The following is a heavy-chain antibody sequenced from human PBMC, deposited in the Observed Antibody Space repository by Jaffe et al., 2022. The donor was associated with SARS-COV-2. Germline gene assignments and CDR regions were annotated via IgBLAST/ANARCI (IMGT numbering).Heavy chain of an antibody. CDR2: ISSSSSYT. D-gene: IGHD5-18*01. Sequence: QVQLVESGGGLVKPGGSLRLSCAASGFTFSDYYMSWIRQAPGKGLEWVSYISSSSSYTNYADSVKGRFTISRDNAKNSLYLQMNSLRAEDTAVYYCARDVYSYGYGYYYYYGMDVWGQGTTVTVSS. V-gene: IGHV3-11*06. CDR1: GFTFSDYY. J-gene: IGHJ6*02. CDR3: ARDVYSYGYGYYYYYGMDV.